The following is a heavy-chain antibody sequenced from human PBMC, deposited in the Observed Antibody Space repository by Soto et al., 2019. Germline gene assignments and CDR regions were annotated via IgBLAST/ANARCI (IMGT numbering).Heavy chain of an antibody. D-gene: IGHD2-15*01. V-gene: IGHV3-30*18. CDR2: ISHDGSHK. Sequence: QPGGSLRLSCAASGFTFSRNIMHWVRQAPGKGLEWVAVISHDGSHKYYEDSVKGRFTISGDNSKNTLYLQMNSLRAEDTAVYYCAKDFLRGYCSGGTCLGMDVWGQGTTVTVSS. CDR1: GFTFSRNI. CDR3: AKDFLRGYCSGGTCLGMDV. J-gene: IGHJ6*02.